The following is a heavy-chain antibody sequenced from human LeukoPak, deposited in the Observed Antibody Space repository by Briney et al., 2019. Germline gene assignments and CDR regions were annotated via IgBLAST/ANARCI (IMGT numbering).Heavy chain of an antibody. V-gene: IGHV1-69*13. D-gene: IGHD4-23*01. Sequence: SVKVSCKASGGTFGSNAISWVRQAPGQGLEWMGGITPIFGTANYAQKFQGRVTITAVESMSTAYMELSSLRSEDTAVYYCARGWLAETTVVTPYNYWGQGTLVTVSS. CDR1: GGTFGSNA. J-gene: IGHJ4*02. CDR2: ITPIFGTA. CDR3: ARGWLAETTVVTPYNY.